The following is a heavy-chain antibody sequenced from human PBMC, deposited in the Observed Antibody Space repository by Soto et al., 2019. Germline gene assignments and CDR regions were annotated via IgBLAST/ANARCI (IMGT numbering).Heavy chain of an antibody. CDR2: IKRKIDGETT. V-gene: IGHV3-15*01. Sequence: EVQLVASGGDLVKPGGSLRLSCAVAGFTFSDAWMTWVRQAPGKGLEWVGRIKRKIDGETTDYAAPVKGRFTISRDDSKSTLYLQMSSLKTEDTAVYYCTIGVGLSETDYWGQGTLVTVSS. CDR1: GFTFSDAW. CDR3: TIGVGLSETDY. D-gene: IGHD1-26*01. J-gene: IGHJ4*02.